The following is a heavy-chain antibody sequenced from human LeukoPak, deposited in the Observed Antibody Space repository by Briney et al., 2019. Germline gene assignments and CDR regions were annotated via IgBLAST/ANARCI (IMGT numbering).Heavy chain of an antibody. D-gene: IGHD3-22*01. CDR2: ISGSGDSI. CDR3: VKQGNSGSYDY. V-gene: IGHV3-23*01. J-gene: IGHJ4*02. Sequence: PGGSLRLSCAASGFTFSSYAMSWVRQAPGKGLEWVSTISGSGDSIYYADSVKGRFTISGDNSKNTLYLQMNSLRAEDTAAYYCVKQGNSGSYDYWGQGTLVTVSS. CDR1: GFTFSSYA.